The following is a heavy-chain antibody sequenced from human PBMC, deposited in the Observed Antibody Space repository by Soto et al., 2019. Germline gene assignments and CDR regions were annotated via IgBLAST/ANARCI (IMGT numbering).Heavy chain of an antibody. CDR1: GFTFSSYA. V-gene: IGHV3-23*01. J-gene: IGHJ4*02. D-gene: IGHD3-9*01. CDR3: AKASYYDILTGYYSDY. CDR2: ISGSGGST. Sequence: GGSLRLSCAASGFTFSSYAMSWVRQAPGKGLEWVSAISGSGGSTYYADSVKGRFTISRDNSKNTLYLQMNSLRAEDTAVDYCAKASYYDILTGYYSDYWGQGTLVTVSS.